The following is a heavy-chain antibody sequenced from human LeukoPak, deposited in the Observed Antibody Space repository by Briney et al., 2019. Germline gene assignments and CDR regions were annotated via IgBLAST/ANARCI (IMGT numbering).Heavy chain of an antibody. CDR2: ISGSGGST. J-gene: IGHJ3*02. D-gene: IGHD3-3*01. V-gene: IGHV3-23*01. CDR3: AKPGVIRLLEWLFDAFDI. CDR1: GFTFSSYA. Sequence: GSLRLSCAASGFTFSSYAMSWVRQAPGKGLEWVSAISGSGGSTYYADSVKGRFTISRDNSKNTLYLQMNSLRAEDTAVYYCAKPGVIRLLEWLFDAFDIWGQGTMVTVSS.